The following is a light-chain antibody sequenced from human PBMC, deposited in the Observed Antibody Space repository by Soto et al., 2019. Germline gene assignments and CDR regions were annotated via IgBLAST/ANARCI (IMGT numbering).Light chain of an antibody. Sequence: EIQMTQSPSAMSASVGDRVIITCRASQSISSYLNWYQQKPGKAPKLLIYAASSLQSGVPSRFSGSGSGTDFTLTISSLQPEDFATYYCQQSYSTPQTFGQGTKVDVK. CDR1: QSISSY. CDR3: QQSYSTPQT. V-gene: IGKV1-39*01. J-gene: IGKJ1*01. CDR2: AAS.